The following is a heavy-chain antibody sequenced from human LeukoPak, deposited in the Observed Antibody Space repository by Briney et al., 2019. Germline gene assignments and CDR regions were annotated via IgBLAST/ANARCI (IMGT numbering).Heavy chain of an antibody. D-gene: IGHD1-20*01. V-gene: IGHV4-34*01. CDR2: INHSGST. CDR1: GRSFSGYY. J-gene: IGHJ4*02. Sequence: SETLSLTCAVYGRSFSGYYWSWIRQPPGKGLEWIGEINHSGSTNYNPSLKSRVTISVDTSKNQFSLKLSSVTAADTAVYYCAGISYNWNDLLAPDWGQGTLVTVSS. CDR3: AGISYNWNDLLAPD.